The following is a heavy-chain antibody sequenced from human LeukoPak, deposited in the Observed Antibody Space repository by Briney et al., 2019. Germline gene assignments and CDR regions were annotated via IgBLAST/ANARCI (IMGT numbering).Heavy chain of an antibody. V-gene: IGHV4-38-2*01. Sequence: SETLSLICAVSGYSISSGYYWGWIRQPPGKGLEWIGSIYHSGSTYYNPSLKSRVTISVDTSKNQFSLKLSSVTAADTAVYYCARQTPSKMTTAEFDYWGQGTLVTVSS. CDR3: ARQTPSKMTTAEFDY. CDR2: IYHSGST. CDR1: GYSISSGYY. J-gene: IGHJ4*02. D-gene: IGHD5-24*01.